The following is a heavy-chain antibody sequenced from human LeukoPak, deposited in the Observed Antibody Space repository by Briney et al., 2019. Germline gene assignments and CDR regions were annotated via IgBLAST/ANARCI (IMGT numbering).Heavy chain of an antibody. CDR2: ISYEGSKK. V-gene: IGHV3-30*03. Sequence: GGSLRLSCAASGFTFSSYGMHWVRQAPGKGLEWVAAISYEGSKKYYADSVKGRFTISRDNPKNMLYLQMNSLRAEDTAVYYCATSWGGKQASGYSSGWYGDYFDYWGQGTLVTVSP. CDR3: ATSWGGKQASGYSSGWYGDYFDY. J-gene: IGHJ4*02. CDR1: GFTFSSYG. D-gene: IGHD6-19*01.